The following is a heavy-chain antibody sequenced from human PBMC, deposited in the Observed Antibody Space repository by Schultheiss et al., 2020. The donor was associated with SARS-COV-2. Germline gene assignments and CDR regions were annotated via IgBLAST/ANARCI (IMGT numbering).Heavy chain of an antibody. CDR2: IGGSGVST. CDR1: GFAFSNYA. CDR3: ARDWGFGVVTQPYY. Sequence: GGSLRLSCAASGFAFSNYAMSWVRQAPGKGLEWVSAIGGSGVSTYYADSVKGRFTISRDNSKNTLYLQMNSLRAEDTAVYYCARDWGFGVVTQPYYWGQGTLVTVSS. D-gene: IGHD3-3*01. V-gene: IGHV3-23*01. J-gene: IGHJ4*02.